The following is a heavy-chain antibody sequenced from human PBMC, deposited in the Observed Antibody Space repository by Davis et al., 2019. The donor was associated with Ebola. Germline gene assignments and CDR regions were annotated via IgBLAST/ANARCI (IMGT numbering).Heavy chain of an antibody. CDR1: GFTFSSYS. V-gene: IGHV3-30*03. D-gene: IGHD3-22*01. CDR2: ISYDGSNK. Sequence: PGGSLRLSCAASGFTFSSYSMNWVRQAPGKGLEWVAVISYDGSNKYYADSVKGRFTISRDNSKNTLYLQMNSLRAEDTAVYYCAREGSEKGHYYDSSASGAFDIWGQGTMVTVSS. J-gene: IGHJ3*02. CDR3: AREGSEKGHYYDSSASGAFDI.